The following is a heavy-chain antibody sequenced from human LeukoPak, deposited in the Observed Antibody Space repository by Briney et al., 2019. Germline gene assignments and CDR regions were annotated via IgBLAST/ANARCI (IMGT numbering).Heavy chain of an antibody. CDR2: ISTSSSTI. J-gene: IGHJ4*02. CDR3: ARDYRSSSGWTVDY. Sequence: GPLRLSCAASGFTFSSYSINWVRQAPGKGLEWVSYISTSSSTIYYADSVKGRFTISRDNAKNSLYLQMNSLRDEDTAVYYCARDYRSSSGWTVDYWGQGTLVTVSS. D-gene: IGHD6-19*01. CDR1: GFTFSSYS. V-gene: IGHV3-48*02.